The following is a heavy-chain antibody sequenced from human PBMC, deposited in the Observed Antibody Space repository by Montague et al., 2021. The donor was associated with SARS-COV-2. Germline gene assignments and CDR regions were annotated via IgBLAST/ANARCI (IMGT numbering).Heavy chain of an antibody. CDR2: SIHCGSS. CDR3: ARSGREQLVRARYYYYYGMDV. D-gene: IGHD6-6*01. J-gene: IGHJ6*02. V-gene: IGHV4-34*12. Sequence: SETLSLTCAVYGGSFSGYYWGWIGKPQGKGLEWSGESIHCGSSNYKPSLKSRVTISVDTSKNQFSLKLSSVTAADTAVYYCARSGREQLVRARYYYYYGMDVWGQGTTVTVSS. CDR1: GGSFSGYY.